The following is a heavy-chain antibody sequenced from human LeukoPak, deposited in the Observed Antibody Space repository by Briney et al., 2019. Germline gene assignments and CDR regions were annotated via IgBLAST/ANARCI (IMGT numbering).Heavy chain of an antibody. Sequence: SETLSLTCTVSGGSIRSYFWSWIRHTPGKGLERIGYIFYSGHANYNPSLKSRVTMSVDTSKNQFSLKLSSVTAADTAVYYCVRDGVPRGAFDVWGQGTVVTVSS. D-gene: IGHD3-10*01. CDR2: IFYSGHA. CDR3: VRDGVPRGAFDV. V-gene: IGHV4-59*01. CDR1: GGSIRSYF. J-gene: IGHJ3*01.